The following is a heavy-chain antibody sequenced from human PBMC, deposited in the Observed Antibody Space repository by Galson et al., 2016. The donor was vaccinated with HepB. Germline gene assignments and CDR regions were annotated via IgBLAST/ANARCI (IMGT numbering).Heavy chain of an antibody. Sequence: SLRLSCAAAGFTFPNYGMHWVRQAPGKGLEWVAGVSNDGGTIYYADSAKGRFTISRDNSKNTLYLQMNSLRAEDTALYYCAKTYDFWSAYRLDYWGQGTLVTVSS. D-gene: IGHD3-3*01. V-gene: IGHV3-30*18. CDR1: GFTFPNYG. J-gene: IGHJ4*02. CDR3: AKTYDFWSAYRLDY. CDR2: VSNDGGTI.